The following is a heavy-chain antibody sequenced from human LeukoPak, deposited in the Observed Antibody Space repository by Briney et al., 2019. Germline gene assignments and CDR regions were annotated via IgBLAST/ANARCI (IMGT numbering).Heavy chain of an antibody. CDR3: ARDSIAVADSFDY. D-gene: IGHD6-19*01. CDR2: INHSGST. CDR1: GGSFSGYY. J-gene: IGHJ4*02. Sequence: SETLSLTCAVYGGSFSGYYWSWIRQPPGKGLEWIGEINHSGSTNYNPSLKSRVTISVDTSKNQFSLKLSSVTAADTAVYYCARDSIAVADSFDYWGQGTLVTVSS. V-gene: IGHV4-34*01.